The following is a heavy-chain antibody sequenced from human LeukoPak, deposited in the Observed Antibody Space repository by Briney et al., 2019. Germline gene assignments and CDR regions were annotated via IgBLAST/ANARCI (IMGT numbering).Heavy chain of an antibody. D-gene: IGHD1-26*01. CDR2: ISGNSYWI. CDR1: GVSFSDSS. J-gene: IGHJ4*02. V-gene: IGHV3-21*01. Sequence: RPGGSLSLSCAPSGVSFSDSSMAWVRQAPGKGLEWVSSISGNSYWIYYAGPVKDRFTISRDNARNSLYLEMERLSADDTAVYYCARGSILGATGYDWGQGTLVAVSS. CDR3: ARGSILGATGYD.